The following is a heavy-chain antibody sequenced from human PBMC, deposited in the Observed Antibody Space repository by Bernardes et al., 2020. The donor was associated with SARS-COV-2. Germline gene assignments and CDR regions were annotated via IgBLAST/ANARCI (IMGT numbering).Heavy chain of an antibody. J-gene: IGHJ5*02. V-gene: IGHV4-4*02. CDR3: AGVKGYRSGKLGFGFDA. D-gene: IGHD6-19*01. CDR1: SGSISTTNW. CDR2: IYHSGTT. Sequence: SETLSLTCDVSSGSISTTNWWSWVRQSPGKGLEWIGEIYHSGTTNYNPSLKSRVTMSLDKSKNEFSLKLTSVTAADTAMYYCAGVKGYRSGKLGFGFDAWGQGTLVSVSS.